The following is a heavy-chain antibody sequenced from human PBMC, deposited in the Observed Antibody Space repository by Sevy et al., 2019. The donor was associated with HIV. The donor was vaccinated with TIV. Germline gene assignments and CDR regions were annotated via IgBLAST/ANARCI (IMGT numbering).Heavy chain of an antibody. CDR3: ARPLAYCSSTSCPYIFDI. J-gene: IGHJ3*02. D-gene: IGHD2-2*01. V-gene: IGHV3-48*01. Sequence: GGSLRLSCAASGFTVSSHSFNWVRQAPGKGLEWISYISSTSSTIFYADSVMDRFTISRDNAKNSLYLQMNSLRAEDTAVYYCARPLAYCSSTSCPYIFDIWGQGTMVTVSS. CDR1: GFTVSSHS. CDR2: ISSTSSTI.